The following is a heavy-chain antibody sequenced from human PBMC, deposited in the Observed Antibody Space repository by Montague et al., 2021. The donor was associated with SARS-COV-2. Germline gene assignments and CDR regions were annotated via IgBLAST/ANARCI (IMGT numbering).Heavy chain of an antibody. D-gene: IGHD1-1*01. CDR2: ISGSGGTT. J-gene: IGHJ1*01. V-gene: IGHV3-23*01. Sequence: SLSLSCAASGFTFSRYAMSWVRQTPGKGLEWVSAISGSGGTTYYASSVNGLCTISRDNSKDPLYLQMNSLSAEDTAVYYCAKDPLVVATNTGSFQHWGQGTLVTVSS. CDR1: GFTFSRYA. CDR3: AKDPLVVATNTGSFQH.